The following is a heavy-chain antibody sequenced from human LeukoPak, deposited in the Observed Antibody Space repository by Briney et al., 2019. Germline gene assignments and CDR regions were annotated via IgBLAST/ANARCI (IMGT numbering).Heavy chain of an antibody. D-gene: IGHD2-2*02. V-gene: IGHV4-34*01. CDR2: INHSGST. J-gene: IGHJ5*02. Sequence: PSETLSLTCAVYGGSFSGYYWSWIRQPPGKGLEWIGEINHSGSTNYNPSRKSRVTISVDTSKNQFSLKLSSVTAADTAVYYCARLRIVVVPAATPGWFDPWGQGTLATVSS. CDR1: GGSFSGYY. CDR3: ARLRIVVVPAATPGWFDP.